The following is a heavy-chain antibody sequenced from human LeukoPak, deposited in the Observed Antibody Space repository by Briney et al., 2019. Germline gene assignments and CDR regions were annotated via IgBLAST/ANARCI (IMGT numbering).Heavy chain of an antibody. CDR3: GKTAVGYSSGQKPAWPVDY. J-gene: IGHJ4*02. V-gene: IGHV3-23*01. D-gene: IGHD5-18*01. CDR1: GFTFSSYS. Sequence: GGPLRLSCAASGFTFSSYSMNWVRQAPGKGLEWVAGIFGSGGSPHYADSVKGRFTISRDNSRNTVYLQINSLRADDTAVYYCGKTAVGYSSGQKPAWPVDYWGQGTLVTVSS. CDR2: IFGSGGSP.